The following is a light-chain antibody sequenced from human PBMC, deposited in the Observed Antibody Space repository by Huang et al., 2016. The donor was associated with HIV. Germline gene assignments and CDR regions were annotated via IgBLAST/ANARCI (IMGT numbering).Light chain of an antibody. J-gene: IGKJ1*01. Sequence: DIQMTQSPSSLSEAVGDRVTITCRASKGISNYLAWYQQKPGEVPKLLIYAASTLQSGVPSRFSGSGSGTDFTLTISSLQPEDVATYYCQKYNSAPWTFGQGTKVEIK. CDR3: QKYNSAPWT. CDR1: KGISNY. CDR2: AAS. V-gene: IGKV1-27*01.